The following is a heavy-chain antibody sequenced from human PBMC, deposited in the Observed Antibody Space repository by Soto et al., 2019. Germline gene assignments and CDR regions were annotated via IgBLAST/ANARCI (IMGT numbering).Heavy chain of an antibody. CDR1: GGSVTSGSSY. V-gene: IGHV4-39*01. J-gene: IGHJ1*01. CDR2: VFFMGNP. D-gene: IGHD6-25*01. Sequence: SETRSLTCSVSGGSVTSGSSYWGWVRHAPAKGPERTGQVFFMGNPWYHADLKARLTIAVDTSNDQFSLRLSSVTAADTVFYFCVRPTSRIAAASHGRSNYLDTWGPGTLVTVSS. CDR3: VRPTSRIAAASHGRSNYLDT.